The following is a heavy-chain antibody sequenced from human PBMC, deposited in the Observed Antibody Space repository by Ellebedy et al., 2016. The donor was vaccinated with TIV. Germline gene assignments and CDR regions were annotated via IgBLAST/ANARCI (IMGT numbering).Heavy chain of an antibody. V-gene: IGHV1-18*01. J-gene: IGHJ4*02. CDR3: ARESRFTIVRGVISTFDD. CDR2: ISAYNGNT. Sequence: ASVKVSCKASGYTFTSYGFSWVRRAPGQGREGMGWISAYNGNTNYAQKFQGRVTMTTDTSTSTSYMELRSLRSDDTAVYNCARESRFTIVRGVISTFDDWGQGTLVTVSS. CDR1: GYTFTSYG. D-gene: IGHD3-10*01.